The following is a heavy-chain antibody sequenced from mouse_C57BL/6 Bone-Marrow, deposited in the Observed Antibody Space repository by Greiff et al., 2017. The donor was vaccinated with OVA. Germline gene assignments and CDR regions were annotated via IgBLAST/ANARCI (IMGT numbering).Heavy chain of an antibody. D-gene: IGHD6-1*01. CDR3: ARIHNELWYYFDY. J-gene: IGHJ2*01. Sequence: VQLQQPGAELVKPGASVKMSCKASGYTFTSYWITWVKQRPGQGLEWIGDIYPGSGSTNYNEKFKSKATLTVDTSSSTAYMQLSSLTSEDSAVYCCARIHNELWYYFDYWGQGTTLTVSS. V-gene: IGHV1-55*01. CDR2: IYPGSGST. CDR1: GYTFTSYW.